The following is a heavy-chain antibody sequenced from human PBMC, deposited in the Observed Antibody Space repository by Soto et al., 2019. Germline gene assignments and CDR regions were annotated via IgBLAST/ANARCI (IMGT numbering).Heavy chain of an antibody. CDR1: GGTFSSYT. J-gene: IGHJ5*02. V-gene: IGHV1-69*02. CDR2: IIPILGIA. D-gene: IGHD2-2*01. CDR3: ARGIVPAAMLGTNWFDP. Sequence: SVKVSCKASGGTFSSYTISWVRQAPGQGLEWMGRIIPILGIANYAQKFQGRVTITADKSTSTAYMELSSLRSEDTAVYYCARGIVPAAMLGTNWFDPWGQGTLVTVSS.